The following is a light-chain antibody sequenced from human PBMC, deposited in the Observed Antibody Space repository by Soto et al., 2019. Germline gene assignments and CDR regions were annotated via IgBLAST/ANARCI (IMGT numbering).Light chain of an antibody. CDR2: DVV. CDR1: SSDVGGYNY. Sequence: QSVLTQPRSVSGSPGQSVTISCTGTSSDVGGYNYVSWYQQHPGKAPKLIIYDVVKRPSGVPDHFSGSKSGNTASLTISGLQADDEADYYCCSYAGNYLYVFGTGTKLTVL. V-gene: IGLV2-11*01. CDR3: CSYAGNYLYV. J-gene: IGLJ1*01.